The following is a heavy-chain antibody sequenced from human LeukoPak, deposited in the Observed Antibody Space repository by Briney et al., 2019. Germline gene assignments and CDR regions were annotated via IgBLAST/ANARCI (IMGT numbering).Heavy chain of an antibody. CDR2: ITWNRDNI. Sequence: QPGRSLRLSCAASGFTFDDYAMHWVRHAPGKGLEWVSGITWNRDNIGYGDSVKGRFTISRDNVKNGLYLQMTSLRPEDTALYYCAKDLSSAITSALVLDVWGQGTTVIVSS. J-gene: IGHJ6*02. CDR3: AKDLSSAITSALVLDV. V-gene: IGHV3-9*01. CDR1: GFTFDDYA. D-gene: IGHD3-22*01.